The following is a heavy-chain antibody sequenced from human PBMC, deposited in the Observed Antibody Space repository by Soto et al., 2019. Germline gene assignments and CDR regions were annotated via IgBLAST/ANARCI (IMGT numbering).Heavy chain of an antibody. Sequence: GGSRRLSGAASGFAFTSYGMHGGLQAPGKGLEAVAVISYDGSNKYYAASVKGRFTISRDNSKNTLYLQMNSLRAEDTAVYYCAKDSRFLEWSGIDYWGQGT. CDR1: GFAFTSYG. V-gene: IGHV3-30*18. J-gene: IGHJ4*02. CDR3: AKDSRFLEWSGIDY. D-gene: IGHD3-3*01. CDR2: ISYDGSNK.